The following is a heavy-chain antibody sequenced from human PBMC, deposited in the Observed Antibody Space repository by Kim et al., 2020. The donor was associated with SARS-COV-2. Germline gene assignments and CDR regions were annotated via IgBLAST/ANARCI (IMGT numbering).Heavy chain of an antibody. Sequence: GGSLRLSCAASGFTFSSYGMHWVRQAPGKGLEWVAVISYDGSNKYYADSVKGRFTISRDNSKNTLYLQMNSLRAEDTAVYYCAKDPGLERRGREDYFDYWGQGTLVTVSS. V-gene: IGHV3-30*18. CDR1: GFTFSSYG. J-gene: IGHJ4*02. CDR2: ISYDGSNK. CDR3: AKDPGLERRGREDYFDY. D-gene: IGHD1-1*01.